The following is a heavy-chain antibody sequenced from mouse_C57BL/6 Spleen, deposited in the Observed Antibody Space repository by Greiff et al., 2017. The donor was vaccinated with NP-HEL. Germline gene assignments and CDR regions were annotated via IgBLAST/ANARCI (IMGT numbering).Heavy chain of an antibody. CDR3: TTSTMRYYFDD. J-gene: IGHJ2*01. Sequence: EVQLQESGAELVRPGASVTLSCTASGFNIKDDYMHWVKQRPEQGLEWIGWIDPENGDTEYASKFQGKATITADTSSNTAYLQLSSLTSEDTAVYYCTTSTMRYYFDDWGKGTTLTVAS. D-gene: IGHD2-4*01. CDR1: GFNIKDDY. V-gene: IGHV14-4*01. CDR2: IDPENGDT.